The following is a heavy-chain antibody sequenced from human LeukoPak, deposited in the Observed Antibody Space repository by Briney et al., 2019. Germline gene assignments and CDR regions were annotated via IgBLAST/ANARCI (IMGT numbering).Heavy chain of an antibody. V-gene: IGHV4-59*08. CDR1: GGSISSYY. CDR3: ARHHSGYAFGAFDI. Sequence: SETLSLTCTVSGGSISSYYWSWIRQPPGKGLEWIGYIYYSGSTNYNPSLKSRVTISVDTSKNQFSLKLSSVTAADTAVYYCARHHSGYAFGAFDIWGQGTVVTVSS. J-gene: IGHJ3*02. CDR2: IYYSGST. D-gene: IGHD5-12*01.